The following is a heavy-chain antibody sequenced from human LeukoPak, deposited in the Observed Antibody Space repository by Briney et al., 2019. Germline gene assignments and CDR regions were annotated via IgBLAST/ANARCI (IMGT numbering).Heavy chain of an antibody. Sequence: SQTLSLTCTVSGSSISSGDYYWSWIRQPPGKGLEWIGYIYYSGSTYYNPSLKSRITISVDTSKNQFSLKLSSVTAADTAVYFCAREFYCGGDCFAFDYWGQGTLVTVSS. J-gene: IGHJ4*02. CDR2: IYYSGST. CDR3: AREFYCGGDCFAFDY. CDR1: GSSISSGDYY. V-gene: IGHV4-30-4*01. D-gene: IGHD2-21*02.